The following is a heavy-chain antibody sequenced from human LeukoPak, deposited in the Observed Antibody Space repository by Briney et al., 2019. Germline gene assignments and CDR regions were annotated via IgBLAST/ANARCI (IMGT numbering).Heavy chain of an antibody. J-gene: IGHJ6*03. CDR1: GDSVSSNSAA. CDR3: ARSGMSRYCSSTSCHMDV. D-gene: IGHD2-2*01. Sequence: SQTLSLTCAISGDSVSSNSAAWNWIRQSPSRGLEWLGRTYYRSKWYNDYAVSVKSRITIDPDTSKNQFSLQLNSVTPEDTAVYYCARSGMSRYCSSTSCHMDVWGKGTTVTVSS. V-gene: IGHV6-1*01. CDR2: TYYRSKWYN.